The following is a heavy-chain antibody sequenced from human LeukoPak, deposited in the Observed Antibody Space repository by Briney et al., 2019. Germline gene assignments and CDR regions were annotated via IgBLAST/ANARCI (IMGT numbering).Heavy chain of an antibody. CDR3: ARGRYQLRIPFDI. V-gene: IGHV1-18*01. D-gene: IGHD2-2*01. CDR1: GYTFTSYG. J-gene: IGHJ3*02. CDR2: ISAYNGNT. Sequence: ASVKVSCKASGYTFTSYGISWVRQAPGQGLEWMGWISAYNGNTNYAQKLQGRVTMTRDTSTSTVYMELSSLRSEDTAVYYCARGRYQLRIPFDIWGQGTMVTVSS.